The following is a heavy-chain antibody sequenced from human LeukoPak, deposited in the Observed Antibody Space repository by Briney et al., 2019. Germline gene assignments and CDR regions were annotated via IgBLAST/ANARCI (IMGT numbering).Heavy chain of an antibody. Sequence: GGSLRLSCAASGFIFSSYAMSWVRQAPGKGLEWVSGISDSGDTTWYADSVKGRFTISRDNYKNTVYLQMNSLRAEDTAVYYCAKNSNWETDYWGQGTLVTVSS. CDR3: AKNSNWETDY. J-gene: IGHJ4*02. CDR1: GFIFSSYA. CDR2: ISDSGDTT. D-gene: IGHD1-26*01. V-gene: IGHV3-23*01.